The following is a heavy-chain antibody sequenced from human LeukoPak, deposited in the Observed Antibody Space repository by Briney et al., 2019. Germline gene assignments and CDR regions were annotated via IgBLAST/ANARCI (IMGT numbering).Heavy chain of an antibody. Sequence: GGSLLLSCAASGFTFSSYSMNWVRQAPGKGLEWVSSISSSSSYIYYADSVKGRFTISRDNAKNSLYLQMNSLRAEDTAVYYCAGLHYYDSSGYYYADYWGQGTLVTVSS. J-gene: IGHJ4*02. CDR1: GFTFSSYS. CDR2: ISSSSSYI. CDR3: AGLHYYDSSGYYYADY. D-gene: IGHD3-22*01. V-gene: IGHV3-21*01.